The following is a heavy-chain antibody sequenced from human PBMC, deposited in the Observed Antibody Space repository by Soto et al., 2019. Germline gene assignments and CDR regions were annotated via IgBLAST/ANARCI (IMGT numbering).Heavy chain of an antibody. D-gene: IGHD3-9*01. CDR2: ISYDGSNK. CDR1: GFTFSSYG. V-gene: IGHV3-30*18. CDR3: AKEMGEGLRYFGLTYYYYGKDV. J-gene: IGHJ6*02. Sequence: GGSLRLSCAASGFTFSSYGMHWVRQALGKGLEWVAVISYDGSNKYYADSVKGRFTISRDNSKNTLYLQMNSLRAEDTAVYYCAKEMGEGLRYFGLTYYYYGKDVWGQGTTVTVSS.